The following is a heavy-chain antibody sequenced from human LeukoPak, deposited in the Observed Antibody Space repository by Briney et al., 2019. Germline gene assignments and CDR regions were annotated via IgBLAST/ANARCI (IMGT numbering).Heavy chain of an antibody. Sequence: GASVKVSCKASGYTFTSYYMHWVRQAPGQGLEWMGIINPSGGSTSYAQKFQGRVTMTRDTSTSTVYMELSSLRSEDTAVYYCARRYDILTGYYNGAFDNWGQRTNVNGSS. CDR2: INPSGGST. V-gene: IGHV1-46*01. J-gene: IGHJ3*02. CDR3: ARRYDILTGYYNGAFDN. D-gene: IGHD3-9*01. CDR1: GYTFTSYY.